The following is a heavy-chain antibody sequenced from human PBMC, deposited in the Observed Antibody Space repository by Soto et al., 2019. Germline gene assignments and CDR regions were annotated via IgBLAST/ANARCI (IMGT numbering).Heavy chain of an antibody. Sequence: SQTLSLTCAISGDSVSSNSATWSWIRQSPSRGLEWLGRTYYRSKWYNEYAASVKSRITINPDTSKNQFSLQVNSVTPEDTAVYYCARDGPDSNWFFDYWGQGTLVTVSS. CDR2: TYYRSKWYN. D-gene: IGHD3-10*01. J-gene: IGHJ4*02. V-gene: IGHV6-1*01. CDR3: ARDGPDSNWFFDY. CDR1: GDSVSSNSAT.